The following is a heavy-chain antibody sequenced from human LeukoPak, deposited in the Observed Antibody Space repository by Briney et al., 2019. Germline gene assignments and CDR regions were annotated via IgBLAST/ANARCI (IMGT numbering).Heavy chain of an antibody. Sequence: ASVKVSCKASGYTFTKYDINWVRQATGQGLEWMGWMNPNSGNTGYAQKFQGRVTMTRNTSISTAYMELSSLRSEDTAVYYCARGERYDFWSGYYPYYYYGMDVWGQGTTVTVSS. CDR1: GYTFTKYD. J-gene: IGHJ6*02. CDR3: ARGERYDFWSGYYPYYYYGMDV. D-gene: IGHD3-3*01. V-gene: IGHV1-8*01. CDR2: MNPNSGNT.